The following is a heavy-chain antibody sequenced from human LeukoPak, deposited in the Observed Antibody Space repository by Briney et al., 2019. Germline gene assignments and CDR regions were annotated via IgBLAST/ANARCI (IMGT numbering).Heavy chain of an antibody. V-gene: IGHV4-31*03. Sequence: SETLSLTCTVSGGSISSGGYYWSWIRQHPGRGLEWIGYIYYSGSTYYNPSLKSRVTISVDTSKNQFSLKLSSVTAADTAVYYCALRIAARFDYWGQGTLVTVSS. D-gene: IGHD6-6*01. CDR3: ALRIAARFDY. CDR1: GGSISSGGYY. CDR2: IYYSGST. J-gene: IGHJ4*02.